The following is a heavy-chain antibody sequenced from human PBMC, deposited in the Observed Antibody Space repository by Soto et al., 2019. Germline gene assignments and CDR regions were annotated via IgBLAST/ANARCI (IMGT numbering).Heavy chain of an antibody. CDR2: IIPIFGTA. CDR1: GGTFSSYA. J-gene: IGHJ6*04. D-gene: IGHD1-26*01. V-gene: IGHV1-69*13. CDR3: ASPPVAATYYKGMDV. Sequence: GASVKVSCKASGGTFSSYAISWVRQAPGQGLEWMGGIIPIFGTANYAQKFQGRVTITADESTSTAYMELSSLRSEDTAVYYCASPPVAATYYKGMDVWGKGPTVTVSS.